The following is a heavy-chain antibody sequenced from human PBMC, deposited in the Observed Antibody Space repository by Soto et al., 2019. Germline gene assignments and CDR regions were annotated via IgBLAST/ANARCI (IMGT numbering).Heavy chain of an antibody. CDR1: GDSVSSNSAA. CDR3: ARVNYDFWSGYYFGMDV. J-gene: IGHJ6*02. CDR2: TYYRSKWYN. Sequence: SQTLSLTCAISGDSVSSNSAAWSWIRQSPSRGLEWLGRTYYRSKWYNDYAVSVKSRITINPDTSKNQFSLQLNSVTPEDTAVYYCARVNYDFWSGYYFGMDVWGQGTTVTVSS. V-gene: IGHV6-1*01. D-gene: IGHD3-3*01.